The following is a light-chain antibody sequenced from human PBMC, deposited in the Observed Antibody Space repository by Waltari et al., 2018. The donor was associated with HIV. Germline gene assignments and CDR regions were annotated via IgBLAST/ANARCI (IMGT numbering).Light chain of an antibody. V-gene: IGKV3-15*01. CDR2: DAS. J-gene: IGKJ2*01. CDR3: QQYVNWPPYT. CDR1: QSISSN. Sequence: EIVMTQSPATLSVSPGERVTLSCRASQSISSNLAWYQQKPGQGPRLLIYDASTRATDIPARFSVSGSGTEFTLTISSLQSEDFAIYYCQQYVNWPPYTFGQGTKLEIK.